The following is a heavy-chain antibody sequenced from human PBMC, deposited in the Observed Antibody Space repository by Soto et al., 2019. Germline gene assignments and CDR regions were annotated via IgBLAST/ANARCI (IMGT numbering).Heavy chain of an antibody. D-gene: IGHD2-8*01. CDR3: ARDPQGYCTNGVCYTGAFDI. J-gene: IGHJ3*02. V-gene: IGHV4-30-4*01. CDR1: GGSISSGDYY. Sequence: QVQLQESGPGLVKPSQTLSLTCTVSGGSISSGDYYWSWIRQPPGKGLEWIGYIYYRGSTYYNPSLKSRVTISVDTSKNQFSLKLSSVTAADTAVYYCARDPQGYCTNGVCYTGAFDIWGQGTMVTVSS. CDR2: IYYRGST.